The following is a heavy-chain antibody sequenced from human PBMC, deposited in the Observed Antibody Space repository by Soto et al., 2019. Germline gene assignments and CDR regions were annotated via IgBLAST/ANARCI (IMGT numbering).Heavy chain of an antibody. V-gene: IGHV4-61*01. CDR2: IYYSGST. D-gene: IGHD5-12*01. Sequence: SETLSLTCTVSGGSVSSGSYYWSWIRQPPGKGLEWIGYIYYSGSTNYNPSLKSRVTISVDTSKNQFSLKLSSVTAADTAVYYCARAGDGYNLFDYWGQGTLVTVSS. CDR1: GGSVSSGSYY. J-gene: IGHJ4*02. CDR3: ARAGDGYNLFDY.